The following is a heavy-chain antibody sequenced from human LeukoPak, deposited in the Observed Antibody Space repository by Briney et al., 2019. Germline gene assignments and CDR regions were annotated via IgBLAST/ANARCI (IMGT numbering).Heavy chain of an antibody. CDR2: IYWDDDK. J-gene: IGHJ3*02. Sequence: SGPTLVNPTQTLTLTCTFSGFSLSTSGVGVGWIRQPPGKALEWLALIYWDDDKRYSPSLKSRLTITKDTSKNQVVLTMTNMDPVDTATYYCARTTAYDYVWGSYRPGHAFDIWGQGTMVTVSS. D-gene: IGHD3-16*02. CDR3: ARTTAYDYVWGSYRPGHAFDI. CDR1: GFSLSTSGVG. V-gene: IGHV2-5*02.